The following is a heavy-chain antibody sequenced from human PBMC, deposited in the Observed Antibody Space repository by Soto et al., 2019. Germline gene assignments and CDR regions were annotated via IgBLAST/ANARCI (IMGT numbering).Heavy chain of an antibody. D-gene: IGHD1-7*01. CDR2: IYRTGST. J-gene: IGHJ4*02. CDR3: ASRGTGTSVDY. CDR1: GGSFTSNNW. Sequence: QVQLQESGPGLVKPSGTLSLTCAVSGGSFTSNNWWTWVRQPPGQGLEWIGEIYRTGSTNYNPPLKSRVTISLDKSENQFTLKVNSLTAAETAVYYCASRGTGTSVDYWGQGTLVTVSS. V-gene: IGHV4-4*02.